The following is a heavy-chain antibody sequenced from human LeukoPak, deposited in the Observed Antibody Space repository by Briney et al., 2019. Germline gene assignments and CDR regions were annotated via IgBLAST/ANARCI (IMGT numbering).Heavy chain of an antibody. J-gene: IGHJ6*02. CDR3: ARDDVPARWNYGTDV. D-gene: IGHD2-2*01. CDR1: GGSISSYY. Sequence: PSETLSLTCSVSGGSISSYYWSWIRQPAGKGLEWIGRIYASGSTKYNPSLKSRVTMSVDRSKNQFSLKLSSVTAADTAVYYCARDDVPARWNYGTDVWGQGTTVTVSS. V-gene: IGHV4-4*07. CDR2: IYASGST.